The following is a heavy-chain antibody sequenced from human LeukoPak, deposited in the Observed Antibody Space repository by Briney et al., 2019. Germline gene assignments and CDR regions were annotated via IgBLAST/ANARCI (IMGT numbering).Heavy chain of an antibody. D-gene: IGHD5-18*01. CDR1: GFTFSSYS. CDR2: ISSSSSTI. J-gene: IGHJ6*02. V-gene: IGHV3-48*01. Sequence: PGGSLRLSCAASGFTFSSYSMNWVRQAPGKGLEWVSYISSSSSTIYYADSVKGRFTISRDNAKNSMYLQMNSLRAEDTAVYYCAREGGGYSYVWRYYYYYGMDVWGQGTTVTVSS. CDR3: AREGGGYSYVWRYYYYYGMDV.